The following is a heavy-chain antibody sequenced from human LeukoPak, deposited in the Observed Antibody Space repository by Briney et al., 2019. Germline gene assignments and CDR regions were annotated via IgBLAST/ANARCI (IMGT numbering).Heavy chain of an antibody. Sequence: AASVKVSCKASGYTFTGYYMHWVRQAPGQGLEWMGRINPNSGGTNYAQKFQGRVTMTRDTSISTAYMELSRLRSDDTAVYYCASQLVSSHTSTIVRGVINDCWGQGTLVTVSS. CDR3: ASQLVSSHTSTIVRGVINDC. CDR1: GYTFTGYY. CDR2: INPNSGGT. V-gene: IGHV1-2*06. J-gene: IGHJ4*02. D-gene: IGHD3-10*01.